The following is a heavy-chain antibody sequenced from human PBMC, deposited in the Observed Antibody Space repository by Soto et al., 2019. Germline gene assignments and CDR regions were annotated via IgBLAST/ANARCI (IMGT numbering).Heavy chain of an antibody. CDR1: GFTFSSYG. V-gene: IGHV3-30*18. Sequence: QVQLVESGGGVVQPGRSLRLSCAASGFTFSSYGMHWVRQAPGKGLEWVAVISYDGSNKYYADSVKGRFTISRDNSKNTLYLQMTSLRAEDTAVYYCAKALQWLENYYYGMDVWGQGTTVTVSS. CDR2: ISYDGSNK. CDR3: AKALQWLENYYYGMDV. D-gene: IGHD6-19*01. J-gene: IGHJ6*02.